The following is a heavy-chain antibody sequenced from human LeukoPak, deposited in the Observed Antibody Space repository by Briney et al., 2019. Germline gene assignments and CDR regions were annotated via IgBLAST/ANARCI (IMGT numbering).Heavy chain of an antibody. Sequence: SVKVSCKASGGTFSSYAISWVRQAPGQGLVWMGGIIPIFGTANYAQKFQGRVTITADESTSTAYMELSSLRSEDTAVYYCASAVEMATTADYWGQGTLVTVSS. CDR3: ASAVEMATTADY. J-gene: IGHJ4*02. CDR1: GGTFSSYA. V-gene: IGHV1-69*13. D-gene: IGHD5-24*01. CDR2: IIPIFGTA.